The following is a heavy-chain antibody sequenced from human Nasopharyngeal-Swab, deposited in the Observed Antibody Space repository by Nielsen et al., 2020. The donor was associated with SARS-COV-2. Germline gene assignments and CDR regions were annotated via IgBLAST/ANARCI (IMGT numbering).Heavy chain of an antibody. CDR2: IYYSGST. CDR3: ARNERYFDWLSQPYYYYGMDV. J-gene: IGHJ6*02. V-gene: IGHV4-39*01. Sequence: SETLSLTCAVYGGSFSGYYWGWIRQPPGKGLEWIGSIYYSGSTYYNPSLKSRVTISVDTSKNQFSLKLSSVTAADTAVYYCARNERYFDWLSQPYYYYGMDVWGQGTTVTVSS. D-gene: IGHD3-9*01. CDR1: GGSFSGYY.